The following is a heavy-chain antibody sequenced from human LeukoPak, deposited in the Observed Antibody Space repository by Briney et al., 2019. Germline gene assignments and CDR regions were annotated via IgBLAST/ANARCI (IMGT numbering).Heavy chain of an antibody. CDR1: GYTFTGYY. V-gene: IGHV1-2*06. Sequence: GASVKVSSKASGYTFTGYYMHWVRQAPGQGLEWMGRINPNSGGTNYAQKFQGRVTMTRDTSISTAYMELSRLRSDDTAVYYCARENTIFPIDYWGQGTLVTVSS. CDR2: INPNSGGT. D-gene: IGHD3-3*01. CDR3: ARENTIFPIDY. J-gene: IGHJ4*02.